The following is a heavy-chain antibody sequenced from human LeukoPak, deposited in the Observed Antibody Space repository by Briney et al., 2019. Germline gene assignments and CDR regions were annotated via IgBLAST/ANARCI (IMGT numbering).Heavy chain of an antibody. Sequence: SETLSLTCTVSGYSISSGYDWGWIRQPPRQGLVWIGSMYHTGRTYYNQSLKSRVTISVDTSKNQFSLKLSSVTAADTAVYYCARVKNTDAFDFWGQGTIVTVSS. CDR3: ARVKNTDAFDF. CDR1: GYSISSGYD. D-gene: IGHD2/OR15-2a*01. CDR2: MYHTGRT. V-gene: IGHV4-38-2*02. J-gene: IGHJ3*01.